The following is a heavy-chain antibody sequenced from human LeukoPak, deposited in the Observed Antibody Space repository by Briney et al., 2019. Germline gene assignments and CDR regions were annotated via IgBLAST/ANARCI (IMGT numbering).Heavy chain of an antibody. CDR1: GGSVSSYY. J-gene: IGHJ5*02. CDR3: ARDATYYDFWSGYSPNWFDP. CDR2: INHSGST. Sequence: SETLSLTCTVSGGSVSSYYWSWIRQPPGKGLEWIGEINHSGSTNYNPSLKSRVTMSVDTSKNQFSLKLSSVTAADTAVYYCARDATYYDFWSGYSPNWFDPWGQGTLVTVSS. V-gene: IGHV4-59*02. D-gene: IGHD3-3*01.